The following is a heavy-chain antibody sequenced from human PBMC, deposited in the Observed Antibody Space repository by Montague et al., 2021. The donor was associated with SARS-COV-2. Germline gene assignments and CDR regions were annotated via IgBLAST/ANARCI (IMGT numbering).Heavy chain of an antibody. V-gene: IGHV3-49*04. CDR2: IRARAYGGTT. J-gene: IGHJ6*02. CDR3: TSNASPYYGVDV. Sequence: SLRLSCAGSGFIFGDYAMSWVRQAPGKGLQWVGIIRARAYGGTTDYAASVKGRFTISRDDSRSIAYLQLNSLKTEDTAVYYCTSNASPYYGVDVWGQGTTVTVSS. CDR1: GFIFGDYA. D-gene: IGHD2-2*01.